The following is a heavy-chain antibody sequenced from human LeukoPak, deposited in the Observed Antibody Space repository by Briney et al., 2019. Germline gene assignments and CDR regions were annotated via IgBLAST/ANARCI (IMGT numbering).Heavy chain of an antibody. CDR2: INPNNGGT. D-gene: IGHD2-21*01. Sequence: ASVKVSCKASRYTSAEYYIHWVRQAPGQGLEWMGWINPNNGGTRYAQKFRGRVTMTRDTSISTAYVELNELISDDTALYYCAGKLVRGNPFDSWGQGTLVTVSS. CDR1: RYTSAEYY. J-gene: IGHJ4*02. V-gene: IGHV1-2*02. CDR3: AGKLVRGNPFDS.